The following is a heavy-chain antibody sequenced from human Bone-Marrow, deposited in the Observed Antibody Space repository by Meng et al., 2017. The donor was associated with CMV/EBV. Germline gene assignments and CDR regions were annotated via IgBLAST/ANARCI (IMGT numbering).Heavy chain of an antibody. D-gene: IGHD5-24*01. CDR2: INPNSGGT. J-gene: IGHJ4*02. CDR3: ARVGDGYKGPLDY. CDR1: GYTFTGYY. V-gene: IGHV1-2*02. Sequence: ASVKVSCKASGYTFTGYYMHWVRQAPGQGLEWMGWINPNSGGTNYAQKFQGRVTMTRDTSISTAYMELSRLRSEDTAVYYCARVGDGYKGPLDYWGQGTLVTVSS.